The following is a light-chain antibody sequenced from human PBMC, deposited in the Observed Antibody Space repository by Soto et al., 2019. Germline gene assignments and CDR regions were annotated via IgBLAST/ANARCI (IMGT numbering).Light chain of an antibody. CDR2: EVT. CDR3: SSYAGSNIHYV. CDR1: SNDVGGYNY. Sequence: QSVLTQPPSASGSPGQSVTISCTGTSNDVGGYNYVSWYQHHPGKVPKLMIYEVTKRPSGVPGRFSGSKSGNTASLTVSGLQAEDEADYYCSSYAGSNIHYVFGGGTKVTVL. V-gene: IGLV2-8*01. J-gene: IGLJ1*01.